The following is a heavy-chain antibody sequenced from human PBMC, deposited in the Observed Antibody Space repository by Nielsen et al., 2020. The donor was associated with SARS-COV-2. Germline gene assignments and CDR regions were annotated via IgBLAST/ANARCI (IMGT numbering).Heavy chain of an antibody. Sequence: GESLKISCAASGNTSSSSAMSWLRQAPGKGLEWVGFIRGQVFGGAKEYAASVKDRFVITRDESKSIMYLQMNSLKTEDTAVYFCSRVRAGAFDLWGQGTMVTVSS. CDR1: GNTSSSSA. D-gene: IGHD6-25*01. CDR3: SRVRAGAFDL. CDR2: IRGQVFGGAK. J-gene: IGHJ3*01. V-gene: IGHV3-49*03.